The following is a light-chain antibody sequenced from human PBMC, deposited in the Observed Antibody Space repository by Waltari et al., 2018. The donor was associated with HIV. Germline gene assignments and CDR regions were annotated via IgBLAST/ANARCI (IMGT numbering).Light chain of an antibody. CDR3: SSYTSSSTSVV. Sequence: QSALTQPASVSGSPGQSITISCTGTSSDVGDYNYVSWYQQHPCKAPKLMIYDVTNRPSGISNRFSGSKSGNTASLTISGLQAEDEADYYCSSYTSSSTSVVFGGGTKLTVL. CDR1: SSDVGDYNY. J-gene: IGLJ2*01. CDR2: DVT. V-gene: IGLV2-14*03.